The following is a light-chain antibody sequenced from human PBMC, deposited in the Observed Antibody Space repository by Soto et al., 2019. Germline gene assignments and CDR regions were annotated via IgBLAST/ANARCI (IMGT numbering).Light chain of an antibody. CDR3: SSYAGRNNYV. Sequence: QSALTQPPSASGSPGQSVTISCTGTSSDVGGYNYVSWYQQHPGKAPKLMIYEVSKRPSGVPDRFSGSKSGSAASLTVSGLQAEDEADYYCSSYAGRNNYVFGTGTKLTVL. J-gene: IGLJ1*01. CDR2: EVS. CDR1: SSDVGGYNY. V-gene: IGLV2-8*01.